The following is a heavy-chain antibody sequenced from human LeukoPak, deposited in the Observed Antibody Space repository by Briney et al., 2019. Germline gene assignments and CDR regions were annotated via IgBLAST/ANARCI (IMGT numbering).Heavy chain of an antibody. V-gene: IGHV4-59*08. CDR3: ARHWQSSGWYFDY. J-gene: IGHJ4*02. D-gene: IGHD6-25*01. CDR2: IYYSGST. Sequence: PSETLSLTCTVSGGSISSYYRSWIRQPPGKGLEWIGYIYYSGSTNYNPSLKSRVTISVDTSKNQFSLKLSSVTAADTAVYYCARHWQSSGWYFDYWGQGTLVTVSS. CDR1: GGSISSYY.